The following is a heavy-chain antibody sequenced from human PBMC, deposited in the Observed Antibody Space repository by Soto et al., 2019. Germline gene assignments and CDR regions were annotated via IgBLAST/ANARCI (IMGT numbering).Heavy chain of an antibody. Sequence: GGSLRLSCAASGFTFSSYGMHWVRQAPGKGLEWVAVISYDGSNKYYADSVKGRFTISRDNSKNTLYLQMNSLRAEDTAVYYCAKEVGDVATGPWGQGTLVTVSS. CDR3: AKEVGDVATGP. V-gene: IGHV3-30*18. J-gene: IGHJ5*02. CDR1: GFTFSSYG. D-gene: IGHD2-8*02. CDR2: ISYDGSNK.